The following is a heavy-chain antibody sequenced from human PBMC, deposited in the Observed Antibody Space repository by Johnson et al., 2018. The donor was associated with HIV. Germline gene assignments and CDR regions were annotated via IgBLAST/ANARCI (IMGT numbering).Heavy chain of an antibody. Sequence: QLVESGGGVVQPGRSLRLSCAASGFAFSTYGMSWVRQAPGKGLEWVSGINWNGGSTAYADSVKGRFTISRDNAKNSLYLQMNSLRAEDTALYYCARGAQWELLIDAFDIWGQGTMVTVSS. J-gene: IGHJ3*02. CDR1: GFAFSTYG. D-gene: IGHD1-26*01. V-gene: IGHV3-20*04. CDR3: ARGAQWELLIDAFDI. CDR2: INWNGGST.